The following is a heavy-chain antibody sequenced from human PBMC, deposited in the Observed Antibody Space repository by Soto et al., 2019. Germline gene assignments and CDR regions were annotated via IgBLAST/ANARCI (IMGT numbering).Heavy chain of an antibody. V-gene: IGHV1-69*02. J-gene: IGHJ6*03. CDR1: GDSLTSYI. D-gene: IGHD3-16*01. Sequence: QVQLVQSGAEVKKPGSSVRVSCEASGDSLTSYIFTWVRQAPGQGLEWMGRVIPIQGKADYALKIQDRVTITANKSTNTVYMELRTMRPEDPAFYSCAKSLVLVDHAYMDVWGKGTTVTVSS. CDR2: VIPIQGKA. CDR3: AKSLVLVDHAYMDV.